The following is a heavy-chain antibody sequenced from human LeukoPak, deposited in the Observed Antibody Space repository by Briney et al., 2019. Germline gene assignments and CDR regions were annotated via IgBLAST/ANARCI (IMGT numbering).Heavy chain of an antibody. V-gene: IGHV3-72*01. CDR3: AKEGNYHFDY. CDR2: IRIKSRSYTT. Sequence: GGSLRLSCTASGFTFSDHQMDWVRQAPGKGLEWVGRIRIKSRSYTTEYAASVAGRFTISRDDSRNSLYLQMNSLKPEDTAVYYCAKEGNYHFDYWGQGTLVTVSS. J-gene: IGHJ4*02. CDR1: GFTFSDHQ. D-gene: IGHD1-7*01.